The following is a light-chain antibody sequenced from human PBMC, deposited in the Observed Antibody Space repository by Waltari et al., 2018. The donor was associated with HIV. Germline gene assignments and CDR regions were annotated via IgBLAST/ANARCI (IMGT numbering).Light chain of an antibody. CDR3: QSYDDSLSGSV. Sequence: QSVLTQPPSVSGAPGQRVTISCTWTTSNIGAGYHVYCYQHFPGTAPTLLIHGNTNRASGVPDRFSGSNSGSSASLAIAGLQAEDEADYHCQSYDDSLSGSVFGGGTKLTVL. J-gene: IGLJ2*01. CDR2: GNT. V-gene: IGLV1-40*01. CDR1: TSNIGAGYH.